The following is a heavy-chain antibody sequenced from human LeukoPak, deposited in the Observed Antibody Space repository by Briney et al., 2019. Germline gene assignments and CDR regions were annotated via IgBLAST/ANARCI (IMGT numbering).Heavy chain of an antibody. CDR1: GFTFSSYA. V-gene: IGHV3-23*01. D-gene: IGHD2-15*01. J-gene: IGHJ4*02. CDR3: AKGLRDSCYSPVDC. CDR2: MSGSGGST. Sequence: GGSLRLSCAASGFTFSSYAMSWVRQAPGKGLEWVSAMSGSGGSTYSSDSVKGRFTISRDNSKNTLSLQMNSLRAEDTAVYYCAKGLRDSCYSPVDCWGQGTLVTVSS.